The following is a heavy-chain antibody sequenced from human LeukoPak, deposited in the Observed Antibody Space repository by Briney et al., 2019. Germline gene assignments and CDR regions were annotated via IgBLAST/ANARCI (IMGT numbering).Heavy chain of an antibody. CDR2: IYYSGTT. J-gene: IGHJ3*02. CDR3: ARNAVAGLQDAFDI. V-gene: IGHV4-59*01. Sequence: SVTLSLTCTVSGDSISTYYWSWIRQPPGKGLEWIGYIYYSGTTNYNPSLKSRVTISVDTSKNQFSLKLSSVTAADTAVYYCARNAVAGLQDAFDIWGQGTMVTVSS. D-gene: IGHD6-19*01. CDR1: GDSISTYY.